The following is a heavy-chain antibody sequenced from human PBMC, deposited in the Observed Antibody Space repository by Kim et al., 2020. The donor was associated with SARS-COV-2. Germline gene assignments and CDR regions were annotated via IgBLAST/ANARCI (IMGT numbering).Heavy chain of an antibody. CDR1: GYSFTSYW. Sequence: GESLKISCKGSGYSFTSYWISWVRQMPGKGLEWMGRIDPSDSYTNYSPSFQGHVTISADKSISTAYLQWSSLKASDTAMYYCVSKGGREPSNDYWGQGTLVTVSS. V-gene: IGHV5-10-1*01. CDR3: VSKGGREPSNDY. J-gene: IGHJ4*02. D-gene: IGHD1-1*01. CDR2: IDPSDSYT.